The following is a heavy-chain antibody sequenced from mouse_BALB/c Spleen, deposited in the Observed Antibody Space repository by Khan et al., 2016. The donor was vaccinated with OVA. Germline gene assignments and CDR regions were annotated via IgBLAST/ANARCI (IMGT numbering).Heavy chain of an antibody. CDR2: ISSGSSTI. Sequence: EVQLVESGGGLVQPGGSRKLSCAASGFTFSSFGLHWVRQAPKTGLEWVAYISSGSSTIYYVDTVKGRVTISRDNPKNTLFLQMTSLRSEDTAMYYCARSGGNFHWYFDVWGAGTSVTVSS. J-gene: IGHJ1*01. V-gene: IGHV5-17*02. D-gene: IGHD2-1*01. CDR1: GFTFSSFG. CDR3: ARSGGNFHWYFDV.